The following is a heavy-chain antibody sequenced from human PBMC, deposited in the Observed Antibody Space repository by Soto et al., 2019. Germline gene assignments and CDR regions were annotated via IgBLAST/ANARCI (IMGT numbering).Heavy chain of an antibody. D-gene: IGHD5-18*01. CDR1: GGTFSSYA. CDR2: IIPIFGTA. J-gene: IGHJ4*02. CDR3: AKDLLPYSYGPQFDY. V-gene: IGHV1-69*13. Sequence: SVKVSCKASGGTFSSYAISWVRQAPGQGLEWMGGIIPIFGTANYAQKFQGRVTITADESTSTAYMELNSLRAEDTAVYYCAKDLLPYSYGPQFDYWGQGTLVTVSS.